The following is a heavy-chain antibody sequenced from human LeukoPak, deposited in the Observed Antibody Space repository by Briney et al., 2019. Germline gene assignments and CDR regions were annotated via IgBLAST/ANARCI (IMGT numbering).Heavy chain of an antibody. Sequence: GGSLRLSCAASGFTFSNAWMSWVRQAPGKGLEWVSGISGSGDNTYYADSVKGRFTISRDNSKNTLYVQVNSLGTEDTAAYYCAKGSYYDSSGSFYFDYWGQGTLVTVSS. CDR1: GFTFSNAW. D-gene: IGHD3-22*01. J-gene: IGHJ4*02. CDR3: AKGSYYDSSGSFYFDY. CDR2: ISGSGDNT. V-gene: IGHV3-23*01.